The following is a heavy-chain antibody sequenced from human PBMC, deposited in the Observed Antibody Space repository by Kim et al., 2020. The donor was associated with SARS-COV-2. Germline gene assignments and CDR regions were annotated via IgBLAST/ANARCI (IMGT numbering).Heavy chain of an antibody. D-gene: IGHD3-22*01. J-gene: IGHJ3*01. CDR3: AKVSMTMDSGGGFDF. Sequence: DSVKGRFTVSRDNAKNSLYLQMNSLRAEDTALYYCAKVSMTMDSGGGFDFWGQGTLVTVSS. V-gene: IGHV3-9*01.